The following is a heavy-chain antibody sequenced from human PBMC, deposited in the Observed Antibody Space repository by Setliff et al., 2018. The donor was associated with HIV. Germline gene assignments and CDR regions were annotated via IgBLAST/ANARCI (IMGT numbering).Heavy chain of an antibody. CDR2: IYTSGNM. V-gene: IGHV4-4*07. J-gene: IGHJ3*02. CDR3: ARVYYFDSSGYYQRWDVFDI. CDR1: GASISSYY. D-gene: IGHD3-22*01. Sequence: PSETLSLTCTVSGASISSYYWNWFRQPAGKGLESLGRIYTSGNMIYNPSLKRRVPISIDTSKSQISLNLTSVTAADTAMYHCARVYYFDSSGYYQRWDVFDIWGQGTMVTVSS.